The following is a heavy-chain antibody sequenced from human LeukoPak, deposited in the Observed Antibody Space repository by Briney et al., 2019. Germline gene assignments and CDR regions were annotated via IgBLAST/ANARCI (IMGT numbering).Heavy chain of an antibody. J-gene: IGHJ4*02. CDR2: IRSGGENT. Sequence: GGSLRLSCAASGFTFSTYSMSWVRQAPGKGLEWVSAIRSGGENTYYADSVRGRFTISRDNSRGTLSLQMNSLRAEDTAVYFCAILSWDGRGSFYWGQGTLITVSS. D-gene: IGHD2/OR15-2a*01. CDR3: AILSWDGRGSFY. V-gene: IGHV3-23*01. CDR1: GFTFSTYS.